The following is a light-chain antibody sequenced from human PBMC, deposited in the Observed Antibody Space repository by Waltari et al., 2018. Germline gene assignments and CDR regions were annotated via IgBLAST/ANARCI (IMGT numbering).Light chain of an antibody. V-gene: IGLV2-14*03. CDR1: SRDVGGYNS. CDR2: DVR. J-gene: IGLJ2*01. Sequence: QSALTQPASVSGSPGQSITISCTGTSRDVGGYNSVSWYQQHPGKAPKLMIYDVRNRPSGVSNRFSGSKSGNTASLTISGLQAEDEADYYCSSYTSSSTLVVFGGGTKLTVL. CDR3: SSYTSSSTLVV.